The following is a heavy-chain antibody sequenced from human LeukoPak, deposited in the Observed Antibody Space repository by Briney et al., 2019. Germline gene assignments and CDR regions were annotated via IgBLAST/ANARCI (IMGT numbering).Heavy chain of an antibody. CDR3: ARSTVGGIDFDY. CDR1: GYTFSSYD. CDR2: MNPNSANT. D-gene: IGHD3-16*01. Sequence: ASVKVSCKASGYTFSSYDINWVRQAPGQGLEWMGWMNPNSANTGFAQKFQGRVTMTRDTSISTAYMELSSLRSEDTAVYYCARSTVGGIDFDYWGQGTLVTVSS. J-gene: IGHJ4*02. V-gene: IGHV1-8*01.